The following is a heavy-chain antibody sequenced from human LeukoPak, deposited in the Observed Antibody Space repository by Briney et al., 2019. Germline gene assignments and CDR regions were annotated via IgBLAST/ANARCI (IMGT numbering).Heavy chain of an antibody. CDR2: IYTSGST. D-gene: IGHD3-10*01. V-gene: IGHV4-61*02. J-gene: IGHJ4*02. CDR1: GGAIRSGSYY. Sequence: SETLSLTCTVSGGAIRSGSYYWSWVRQPPGKGLEWIGRIYTSGSTNYNPSPTSRVTLSVDTSKNQFSLKLSSVPAADTAVYYCARAEWLPTYYYGSGSFDYWGQGTLVTVSS. CDR3: ARAEWLPTYYYGSGSFDY.